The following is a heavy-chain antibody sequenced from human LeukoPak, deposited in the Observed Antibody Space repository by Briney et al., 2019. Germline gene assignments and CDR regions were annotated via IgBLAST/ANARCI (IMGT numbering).Heavy chain of an antibody. D-gene: IGHD6-13*01. CDR1: GFSISSGHY. J-gene: IGHJ4*02. V-gene: IGHV4-38-2*02. CDR3: SRGQSISAVAV. CDR2: ISHSGTT. Sequence: PSETLSLTCTVSGFSISSGHYWGWTRQPPGKGLEWIASISHSGTTFYNPSLKSRVTISVDTSKNQFSLTVTFVTAADTAVYYCSRGQSISAVAVWGQGTLVTVSS.